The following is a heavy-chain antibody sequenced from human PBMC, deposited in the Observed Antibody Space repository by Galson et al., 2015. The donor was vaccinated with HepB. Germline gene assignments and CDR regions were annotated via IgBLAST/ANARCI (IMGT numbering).Heavy chain of an antibody. D-gene: IGHD2-2*01. V-gene: IGHV1-2*06. CDR3: GRDGHVSLWERSFTYCNSTNCLNKWFDP. J-gene: IGHJ5*02. CDR1: GYTFTDYY. Sequence: SCKASGYTFTDYYMYWVRQAPGQGLQWMGRINLNSGDTDYAQNFQGRVTMTRDTSTSTAHMELSSLRSEDTAMYYCGRDGHVSLWERSFTYCNSTNCLNKWFDPWGQGTLVTVSS. CDR2: INLNSGDT.